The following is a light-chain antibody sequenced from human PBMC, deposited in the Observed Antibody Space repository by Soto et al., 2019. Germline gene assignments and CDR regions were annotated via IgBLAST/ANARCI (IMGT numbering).Light chain of an antibody. V-gene: IGLV2-14*03. CDR2: DVN. Sequence: QSALTQPASVSGSPVQSISISCTGTGNDVGGYTFVSWYQQHPDKVPKLVIFDVNRRPSGVSDRFSGSKSVNVASLTISGLQAEDEADYYCCSYTATTTYVFGTGTKVTVL. J-gene: IGLJ1*01. CDR3: CSYTATTTYV. CDR1: GNDVGGYTF.